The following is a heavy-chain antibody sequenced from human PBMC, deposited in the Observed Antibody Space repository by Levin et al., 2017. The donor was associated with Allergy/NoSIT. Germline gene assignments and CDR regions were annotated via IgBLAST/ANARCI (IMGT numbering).Heavy chain of an antibody. CDR3: AKGYSSGWYFGAFDI. Sequence: QSGGSLRLSCAASGFTFDDYAMHWVRQAPGKGLEWVSGISWNSGSIGYADSVKGRFTISRDNAKNSLYLQMNSLRAEDTALYYCAKGYSSGWYFGAFDIWGQGTMVTVSS. CDR2: ISWNSGSI. D-gene: IGHD6-19*01. J-gene: IGHJ3*02. CDR1: GFTFDDYA. V-gene: IGHV3-9*01.